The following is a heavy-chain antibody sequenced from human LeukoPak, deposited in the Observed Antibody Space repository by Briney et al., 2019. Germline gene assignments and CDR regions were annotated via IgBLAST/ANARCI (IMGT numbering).Heavy chain of an antibody. Sequence: SETLSLTCTVSGGSISSSSYYWGWIRQPPGKGLEWIGRIYTSGSTNYNPSLKSRVTMSVDTSKNQFSLKLSSVTAADTAVYYCARGYNWNSYYYYYGMDVWGQGTTVTVSS. CDR3: ARGYNWNSYYYYYGMDV. V-gene: IGHV4-61*05. CDR2: IYTSGST. J-gene: IGHJ6*02. D-gene: IGHD1-7*01. CDR1: GGSISSSSYY.